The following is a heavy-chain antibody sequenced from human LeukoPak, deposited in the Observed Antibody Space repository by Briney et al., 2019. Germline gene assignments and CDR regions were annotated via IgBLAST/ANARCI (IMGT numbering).Heavy chain of an antibody. CDR3: ARDIVVVVAATWHWFDP. CDR2: IHYTGST. CDR1: GGSISSYY. D-gene: IGHD2-15*01. V-gene: IGHV4-59*12. J-gene: IGHJ5*02. Sequence: SETLSLTCTVSGGSISSYYWSWIRQSPGKGLECIGYIHYTGSTNYNPSLKSRVTISVDTSKNQFSLKLSSVTAADTAVYYCARDIVVVVAATWHWFDPWGQGTLVTVSS.